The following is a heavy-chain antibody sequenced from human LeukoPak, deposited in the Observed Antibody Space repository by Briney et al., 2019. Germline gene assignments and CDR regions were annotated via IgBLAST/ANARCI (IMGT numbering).Heavy chain of an antibody. CDR2: ISGSGGST. D-gene: IGHD6-19*01. CDR3: ARAPLCLLVAGTVGVDY. CDR1: GFTFSSYA. V-gene: IGHV3-23*01. Sequence: GGSLRLSCAASGFTFSSYAMSWVRQAPGKGLVWVSAISGSGGSTYYADSVKGRFTISRDNSKNTLYLQMNSLRAEDTAVYFCARAPLCLLVAGTVGVDYWGQGTLVTVSS. J-gene: IGHJ4*02.